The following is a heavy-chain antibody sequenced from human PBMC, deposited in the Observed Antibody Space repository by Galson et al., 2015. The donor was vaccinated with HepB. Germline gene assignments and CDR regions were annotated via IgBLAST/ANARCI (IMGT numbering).Heavy chain of an antibody. Sequence: SLRLSCAASGFTFTSSTMTWVRQASGKGLEWVSTIGASGITTYYADSVKGRFTISRDNSKNTLYLQMNSLRAEDTALYYCAKDSHGPRGTGWPNWFDPWGQGTLVTVSS. V-gene: IGHV3-23*01. CDR3: AKDSHGPRGTGWPNWFDP. CDR2: IGASGITT. J-gene: IGHJ5*02. CDR1: GFTFTSST. D-gene: IGHD6-19*01.